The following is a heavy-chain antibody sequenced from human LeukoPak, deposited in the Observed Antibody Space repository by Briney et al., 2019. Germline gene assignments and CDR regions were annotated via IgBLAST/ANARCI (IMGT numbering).Heavy chain of an antibody. CDR1: GGTFSSYA. V-gene: IGHV1-69*13. Sequence: SVKVSCKASGGTFSSYAISWVRQAPGQGLEWMGGIIPIFGTANYAQKFQGRVTITADESTSTAYMELSSLRSEDTAVYCCARDILQDSSGWYGYWGQGTLVTVSS. CDR2: IIPIFGTA. CDR3: ARDILQDSSGWYGY. J-gene: IGHJ4*02. D-gene: IGHD6-19*01.